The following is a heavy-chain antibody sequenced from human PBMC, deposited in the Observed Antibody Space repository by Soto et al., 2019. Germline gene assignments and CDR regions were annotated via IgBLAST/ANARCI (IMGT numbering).Heavy chain of an antibody. Sequence: GASVKVSCKASGYTFTSYAMHWVRQAPGQGLEWMGGIIPIFGTANYAQKFQGRVTITADESTSTAYMELSSLRSEDTAVYYCARFGHRDPVGYWGQGTLVTVSS. CDR2: IIPIFGTA. CDR3: ARFGHRDPVGY. D-gene: IGHD1-26*01. V-gene: IGHV1-69*13. CDR1: GYTFTSYA. J-gene: IGHJ4*02.